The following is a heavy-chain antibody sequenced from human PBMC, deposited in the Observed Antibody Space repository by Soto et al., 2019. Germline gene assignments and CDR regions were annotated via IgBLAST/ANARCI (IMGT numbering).Heavy chain of an antibody. V-gene: IGHV1-69*13. CDR1: GGTFSSYA. Sequence: SVKVSCKASGGTFSSYAISWVRQAPGQGLEWMGGIIPIFGTANYAQKFQGRVTITADESTSTAYMELSSLRSEDTAVYYCARSGSIGEWLVPGLPPPDSYYFAYWGQGTLVTVSS. CDR2: IIPIFGTA. CDR3: ARSGSIGEWLVPGLPPPDSYYFAY. D-gene: IGHD6-19*01. J-gene: IGHJ4*02.